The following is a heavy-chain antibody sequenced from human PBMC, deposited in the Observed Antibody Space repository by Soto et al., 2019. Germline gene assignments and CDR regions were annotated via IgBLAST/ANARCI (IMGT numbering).Heavy chain of an antibody. CDR3: ARVSSHVYYDSSGYQPNWFEP. Sequence: SGGFGGRCILQPPRKGLEWIGYIYYSGSTNYTPSLKSRVTISVDTSKNQFSLKLSSVTAADTAVYYCARVSSHVYYDSSGYQPNWFEPWVQGTLVIVSS. CDR2: IYYSGST. CDR1: SGGFG. D-gene: IGHD3-22*01. V-gene: IGHV4-61*08. J-gene: IGHJ5*02.